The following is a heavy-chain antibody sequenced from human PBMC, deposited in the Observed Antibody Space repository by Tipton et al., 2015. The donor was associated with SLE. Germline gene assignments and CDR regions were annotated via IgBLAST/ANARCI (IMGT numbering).Heavy chain of an antibody. CDR2: INPNSGGT. D-gene: IGHD2-8*01. CDR1: GYTFTGYY. V-gene: IGHV1-2*06. J-gene: IGHJ4*02. CDR3: ARGAGDGVYQWYLDY. Sequence: QLVQSGAEVKKPGASVKVSCKASGYTFTGYYMHWVRQAPGQGLEWMGRINPNSGGTNYAQKFQGRVTMTRDTSISTAYMELSRLRSDDTAVYYCARGAGDGVYQWYLDYWGQGTLVTVSS.